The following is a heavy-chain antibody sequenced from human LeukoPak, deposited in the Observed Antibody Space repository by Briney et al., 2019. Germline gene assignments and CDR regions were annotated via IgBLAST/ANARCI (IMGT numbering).Heavy chain of an antibody. CDR1: GGSTSSGSYY. Sequence: PSETLSLTCTVSGGSTSSGSYYWSWIRQPAGKGLEWIGRIYTSGSTNYNPSLKSRVTISVDTSKNQFSLKLSSVTAADTAVYYCARGRYSSGWYGAFDIWGQGTMVTVSS. CDR2: IYTSGST. CDR3: ARGRYSSGWYGAFDI. J-gene: IGHJ3*02. D-gene: IGHD6-19*01. V-gene: IGHV4-61*02.